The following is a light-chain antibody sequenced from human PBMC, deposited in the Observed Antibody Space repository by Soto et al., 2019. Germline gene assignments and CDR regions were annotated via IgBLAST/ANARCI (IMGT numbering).Light chain of an antibody. CDR1: QSVSSSS. CDR3: QLHGSSPT. CDR2: GAS. Sequence: EIVLTQSPGTLSLSPGERATLSCRASQSVSSSSLAWYQQKPGQAPRLLIYGASSRATGIPDRFRGSGSGTDFALTISRREPEDFAVYYWQLHGSSPTFGGGTEVEIK. V-gene: IGKV3-20*01. J-gene: IGKJ4*01.